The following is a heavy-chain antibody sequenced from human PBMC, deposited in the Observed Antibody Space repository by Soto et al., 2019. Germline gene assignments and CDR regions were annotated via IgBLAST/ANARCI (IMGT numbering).Heavy chain of an antibody. V-gene: IGHV1-2*02. CDR2: INPKTGGT. D-gene: IGHD4-4*01. CDR1: GYTLSDAY. CDR3: ASYLQWRA. J-gene: IGHJ5*02. Sequence: QVQLVQSGAEVRKPGASVKVSCKASGYTLSDAYMHWIRQAPGQGLEWMGWINPKTGGTKYAQRFQGRVTMTRDTSINTAYMELSSLRSDDTAFYYCASYLQWRAWGQGTLVTVSS.